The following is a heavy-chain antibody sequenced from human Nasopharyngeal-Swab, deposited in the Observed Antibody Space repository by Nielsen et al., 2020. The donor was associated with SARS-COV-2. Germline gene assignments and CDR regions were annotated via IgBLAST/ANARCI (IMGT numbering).Heavy chain of an antibody. CDR2: LRGDSGGI. Sequence: SLKISCTPSGFTFSDYAMNWVRLAPGKGLEWVSGLRGDSGGIGYADSVKGRFTISRDNAKNSLYLQMNSLRAEDTGLYYCAKDDAFDIWGQGTMVTVSS. J-gene: IGHJ3*02. CDR3: AKDDAFDI. CDR1: GFTFSDYA. V-gene: IGHV3-9*01.